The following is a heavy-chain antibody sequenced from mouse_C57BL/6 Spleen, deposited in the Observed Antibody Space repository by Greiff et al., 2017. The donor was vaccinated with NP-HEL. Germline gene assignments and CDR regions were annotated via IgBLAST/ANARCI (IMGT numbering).Heavy chain of an antibody. CDR3: ARATVVATRYFDV. Sequence: QVQRQQSGAELVKPGASVKISCKASGYAFSSYWMNWVKQRPGKGLEWIGQIYPGDGDTNYNGKFKGKATLTADKSSSTAYMQLSSLTSEDSAVYFCARATVVATRYFDVWGTGTTVTVSS. J-gene: IGHJ1*03. V-gene: IGHV1-80*01. CDR1: GYAFSSYW. D-gene: IGHD1-1*01. CDR2: IYPGDGDT.